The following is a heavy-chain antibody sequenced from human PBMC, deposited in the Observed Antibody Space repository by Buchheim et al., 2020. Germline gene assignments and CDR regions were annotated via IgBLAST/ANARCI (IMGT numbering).Heavy chain of an antibody. Sequence: EVQLVESGGGLVQPGGSLRLSCAASGFTLSNYWMSWVRQAPGKGLEWVANIKQDGSEKYYVDSVKGRFTISRDNAKNSLYLQMNSLRAEDTAVYYCARDDYGDSGGIDYWGQGTL. CDR1: GFTLSNYW. V-gene: IGHV3-7*01. CDR2: IKQDGSEK. D-gene: IGHD4-17*01. CDR3: ARDDYGDSGGIDY. J-gene: IGHJ4*02.